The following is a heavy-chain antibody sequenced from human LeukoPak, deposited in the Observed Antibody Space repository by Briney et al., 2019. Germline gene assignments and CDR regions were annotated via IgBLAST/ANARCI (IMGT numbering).Heavy chain of an antibody. D-gene: IGHD3-9*01. CDR2: IRYDGSNK. CDR3: ARDSDIVTGSKSHFDY. J-gene: IGHJ4*02. Sequence: GSLRLSCGASGFIFSNYGMHWVRQAPGKGLEWVAFIRYDGSNKYYADSVKGRFTISRDNAKNSLYLQMNSLRAEDTAVYYCARDSDIVTGSKSHFDYWGQGTLVTVSS. V-gene: IGHV3-30*02. CDR1: GFIFSNYG.